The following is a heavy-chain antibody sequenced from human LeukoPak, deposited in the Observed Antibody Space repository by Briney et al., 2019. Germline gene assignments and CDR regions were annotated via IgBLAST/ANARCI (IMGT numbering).Heavy chain of an antibody. CDR1: GGSFSGYY. J-gene: IGHJ6*03. V-gene: IGHV4-34*01. Sequence: SETLSLTCAVYGGSFSGYYWSWIRQPPGKGLEWIGEINHSGSTNYNPSLKSRVTISVDTSKNQFSLNLSSVTAADTAVYYCARALRGSGYYYYYYMDVSGTRTTVTVSS. CDR3: ARALRGSGYYYYYYMDV. CDR2: INHSGST. D-gene: IGHD3-10*01.